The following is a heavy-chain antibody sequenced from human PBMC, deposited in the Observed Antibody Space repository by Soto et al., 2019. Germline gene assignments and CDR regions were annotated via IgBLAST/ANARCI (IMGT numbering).Heavy chain of an antibody. CDR1: GYTFTSYG. Sequence: QVQLVQSGAEVKKPGASVKVSCKASGYTFTSYGISWVRQAPGQGLEWMGWISAYNGNTNYAQKLQGRVTMTTDTSTSTAYMELRSLRSDDTAVYYCARLRYFDWLLTTYREHDYWGQGTLVTVSS. CDR2: ISAYNGNT. D-gene: IGHD3-9*01. CDR3: ARLRYFDWLLTTYREHDY. V-gene: IGHV1-18*01. J-gene: IGHJ4*02.